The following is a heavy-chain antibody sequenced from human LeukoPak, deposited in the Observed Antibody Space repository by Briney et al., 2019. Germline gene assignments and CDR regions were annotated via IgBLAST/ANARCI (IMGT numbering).Heavy chain of an antibody. D-gene: IGHD6-13*01. CDR2: ISYDGSNK. V-gene: IGHV3-30-3*01. Sequence: PGRSLRLSCSASGFTFSSYAMHWVRQAPGKGLEWVAVISYDGSNKYYADSVKGRFTISRDNSKNTLYLQMNSLRAEDTAVYYCARVPSPDSSSGYDAFDIWGQGTMVTVSS. CDR1: GFTFSSYA. CDR3: ARVPSPDSSSGYDAFDI. J-gene: IGHJ3*02.